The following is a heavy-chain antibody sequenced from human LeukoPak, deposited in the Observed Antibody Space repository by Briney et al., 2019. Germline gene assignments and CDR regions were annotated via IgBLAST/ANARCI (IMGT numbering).Heavy chain of an antibody. V-gene: IGHV1-2*06. J-gene: IGHJ3*02. Sequence: ASVKVSCKPSGYTFTAYHMHWVRQAPGQGLEWMGRIIPNSGATNYAQNFQDRVALTRDTSISTACMELSRLRPDDTAVYFCARGISGGFDIWGQGTMVTVPS. D-gene: IGHD2-21*01. CDR2: IIPNSGAT. CDR1: GYTFTAYH. CDR3: ARGISGGFDI.